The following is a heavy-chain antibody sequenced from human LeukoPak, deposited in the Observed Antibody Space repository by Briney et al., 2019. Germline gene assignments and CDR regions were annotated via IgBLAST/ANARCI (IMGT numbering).Heavy chain of an antibody. V-gene: IGHV3-23*01. CDR3: AKGNRIAAAGAHYYYYYYMDV. CDR1: GFTFSSYS. CDR2: ISGSGGST. D-gene: IGHD6-13*01. J-gene: IGHJ6*03. Sequence: GGSLRLSCAASGFTFSSYSMSWVRQAPGKGLEWVSAISGSGGSTYYADSVKGRFTISRDNSKNTPYLQMNSLRAEDTAVYYCAKGNRIAAAGAHYYYYYYMDVWGKGTTVTVSS.